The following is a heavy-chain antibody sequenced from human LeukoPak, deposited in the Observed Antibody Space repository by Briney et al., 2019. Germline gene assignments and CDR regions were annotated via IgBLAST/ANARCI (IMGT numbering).Heavy chain of an antibody. Sequence: SETLSLTCTVSGGSISSYYWSWIRQPPGKGLEWIGYIYYSGSTNYNPSLKSRVTISVDTSKNQFSLKLSSVTAADTAVYYCARAPYSNYAAFDIWGQGTMVTVSS. J-gene: IGHJ3*02. V-gene: IGHV4-59*01. CDR2: IYYSGST. D-gene: IGHD4-11*01. CDR3: ARAPYSNYAAFDI. CDR1: GGSISSYY.